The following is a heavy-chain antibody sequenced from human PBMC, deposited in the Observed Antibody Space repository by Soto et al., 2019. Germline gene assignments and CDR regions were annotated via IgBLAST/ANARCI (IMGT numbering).Heavy chain of an antibody. V-gene: IGHV3-73*01. Sequence: LRLSCAASGFTFSGSAMHWVRQASGKGLEWVGRIRSKANSYAAAYAASVKGRFTISRDDSKNTAYLQMNSLKTEDTAVYYCTRLVGGSITIFGVAPNWFDPWGQGTLVTVSS. CDR3: TRLVGGSITIFGVAPNWFDP. CDR2: IRSKANSYAA. J-gene: IGHJ5*02. D-gene: IGHD3-3*01. CDR1: GFTFSGSA.